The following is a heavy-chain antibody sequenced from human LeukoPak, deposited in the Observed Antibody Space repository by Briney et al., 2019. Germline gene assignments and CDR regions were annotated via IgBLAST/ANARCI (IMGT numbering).Heavy chain of an antibody. CDR1: GFTFSGYG. V-gene: IGHV3-30*02. Sequence: PGGSLRLSCAASGFTFSGYGMHWVRQAPGKGLEWVAFIRYDGSNKYYADSVKGRFTISRDNAKNSLYLQMNSLRAEDTAVYYCARGPGPGNWFDPWGQGTLVTVSS. D-gene: IGHD3-10*01. CDR2: IRYDGSNK. J-gene: IGHJ5*02. CDR3: ARGPGPGNWFDP.